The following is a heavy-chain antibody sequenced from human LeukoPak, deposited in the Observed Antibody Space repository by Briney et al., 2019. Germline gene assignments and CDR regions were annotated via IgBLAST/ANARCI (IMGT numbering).Heavy chain of an antibody. CDR1: GFAFSSCG. CDR2: ISSGSSYI. CDR3: ASQGGFDY. Sequence: PGRSLRLSCAASGFAFSSCGMHWVRQAPGKGLEWVSSISSGSSYIYYADSVKGRFTISRDDAKNSLYLQMNSLRAEDTAVYYCASQGGFDYWGQGTPVTVSS. J-gene: IGHJ4*02. D-gene: IGHD2-15*01. V-gene: IGHV3-21*01.